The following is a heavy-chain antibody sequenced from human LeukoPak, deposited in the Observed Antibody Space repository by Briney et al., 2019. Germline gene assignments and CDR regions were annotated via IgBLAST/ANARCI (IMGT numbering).Heavy chain of an antibody. CDR2: IKEDGSEK. J-gene: IGHJ4*02. CDR3: ATSGYYYYFDY. V-gene: IGHV3-7*01. CDR1: GFTFSRYW. D-gene: IGHD3-3*01. Sequence: GGSLRLSCAASGFTFSRYWMSWVRQAPGKGPEWVANIKEDGSEKYYVDSVKGRFTISRDNAKNSLYLQMNSLRAEDTAVYYCATSGYYYYFDYWGQGTLVTVSS.